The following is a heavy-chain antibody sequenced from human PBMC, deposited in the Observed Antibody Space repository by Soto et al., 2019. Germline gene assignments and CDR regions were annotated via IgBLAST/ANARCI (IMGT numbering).Heavy chain of an antibody. CDR2: VNTITGDT. J-gene: IGHJ2*01. Sequence: QAQLVHSGADLRKPGASVKVSCKASGYTFTDYYVHWVRQAPGQGFEWMGWVNTITGDTNYAENFRGRVTITRDTSITTAHMDLSGLTSDDTAVYYCARGLHIGYCGGGICDEGYFDLWGRGTLITVSS. D-gene: IGHD2-15*01. V-gene: IGHV1-2*02. CDR3: ARGLHIGYCGGGICDEGYFDL. CDR1: GYTFTDYY.